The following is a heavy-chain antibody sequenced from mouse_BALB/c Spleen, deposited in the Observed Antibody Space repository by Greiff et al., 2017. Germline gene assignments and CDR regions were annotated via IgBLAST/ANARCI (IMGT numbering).Heavy chain of an antibody. V-gene: IGHV1-77*01. D-gene: IGHD1-1*02. J-gene: IGHJ4*01. CDR3: ARSVGDDAMDY. CDR1: GYTFTDYV. Sequence: QVQLQQSGPELVKPGASVKMSCKASGYTFTDYVISWVKQRTGQGLEWIGEIYPGSGSTYYNEKFKGKATLTADKSSNTAYMQLSSLTSEDSAVYFCARSVGDDAMDYWGQGTSVTVSS. CDR2: IYPGSGST.